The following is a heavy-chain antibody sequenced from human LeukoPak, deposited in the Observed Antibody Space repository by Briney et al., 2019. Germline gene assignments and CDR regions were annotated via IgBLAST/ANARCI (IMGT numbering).Heavy chain of an antibody. V-gene: IGHV3-66*01. Sequence: SGGSLRLSCAASGFTVSSNYMSWVRQAPGKGLEWVSSIYSGGSTYYTDSVKGRFTISRDNSKNTLYLQMNSLRAEDTAVYYCAKDYYGSGSSFFDYWGQGTLVTVSS. CDR1: GFTVSSNY. D-gene: IGHD3-10*01. CDR3: AKDYYGSGSSFFDY. J-gene: IGHJ4*02. CDR2: IYSGGST.